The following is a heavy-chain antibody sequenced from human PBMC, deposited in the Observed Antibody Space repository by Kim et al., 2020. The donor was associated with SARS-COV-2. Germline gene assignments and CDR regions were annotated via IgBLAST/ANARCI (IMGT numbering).Heavy chain of an antibody. V-gene: IGHV3-74*01. CDR2: ISSDGSTT. D-gene: IGHD3-9*01. J-gene: IGHJ6*02. Sequence: GGSLRLSCAASGFTFSHYWINWVRHAPGKGLVWVSRISSDGSTTHYADSVKGRFTLSRDNAENTLFLQMNSLRVEDTAVYFCARAIFRDGFDVWGQGTTVTVSS. CDR3: ARAIFRDGFDV. CDR1: GFTFSHYW.